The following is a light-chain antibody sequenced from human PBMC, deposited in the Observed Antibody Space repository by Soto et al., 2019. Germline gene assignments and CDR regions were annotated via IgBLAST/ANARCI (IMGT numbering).Light chain of an antibody. CDR1: QGISNY. Sequence: DIVLTQAPSFLSASVGDRATITCRASQGISNYLAWYQQKPGQAPNLLIHPASSLPTGVPSRFSGSGSGTDFTLTISSLQPEDFATYYCQQRHSYPITFGQGTRLEIK. V-gene: IGKV1-9*01. CDR2: PAS. CDR3: QQRHSYPIT. J-gene: IGKJ5*01.